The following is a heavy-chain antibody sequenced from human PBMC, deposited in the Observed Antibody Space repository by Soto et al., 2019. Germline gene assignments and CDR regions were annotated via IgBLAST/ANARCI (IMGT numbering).Heavy chain of an antibody. CDR2: IKSKTDGGTT. D-gene: IGHD3-3*01. J-gene: IGHJ5*02. CDR1: GFTFSNAW. V-gene: IGHV3-15*01. Sequence: EVQLVESGGGLVKPGGSLRLSCAASGFTFSNAWMSWVRQAPGKGLEWVGRIKSKTDGGTTDYAAPVKGRFTISRDDSKNTLYLQMNSLKTEDTAVYYCTTDSFVLRVFEWAFDPWGQGTLVTVSS. CDR3: TTDSFVLRVFEWAFDP.